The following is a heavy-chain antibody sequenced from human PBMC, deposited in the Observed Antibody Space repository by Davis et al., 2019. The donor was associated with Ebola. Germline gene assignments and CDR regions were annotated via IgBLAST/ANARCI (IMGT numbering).Heavy chain of an antibody. CDR2: ILPIFGTA. J-gene: IGHJ4*02. CDR3: AHHHQAYSNPRSYFDY. Sequence: SVKVSCKASGCTLSSYPFSWVRQPPGQGLEWMGGILPIFGTANYAQKFQGRVTITADKSTCTAYMALSSLRSEDTAVYYCAHHHQAYSNPRSYFDYWGQGTLVTVSS. D-gene: IGHD4-11*01. CDR1: GCTLSSYP. V-gene: IGHV1-69*06.